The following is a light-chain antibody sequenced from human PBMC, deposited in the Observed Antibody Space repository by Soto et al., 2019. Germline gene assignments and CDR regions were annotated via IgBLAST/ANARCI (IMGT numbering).Light chain of an antibody. CDR2: EVS. CDR3: TSYTSGTTYVV. J-gene: IGLJ2*01. V-gene: IGLV2-14*01. Sequence: QSALTQPASVSGSPGQSIAISCTGTSSDIGGYNYVSWYQHHPVKVPKLMIYEVSNRPSGVSNRFSGSKSGNTASLTISGLQAEDEADYYCTSYTSGTTYVVFGGGTKLTVL. CDR1: SSDIGGYNY.